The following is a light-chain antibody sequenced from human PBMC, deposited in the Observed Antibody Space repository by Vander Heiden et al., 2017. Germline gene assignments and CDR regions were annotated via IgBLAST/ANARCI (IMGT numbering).Light chain of an antibody. CDR1: QSITNY. J-gene: IGKJ4*01. CDR2: AAS. CDR3: QQSHRTPLT. Sequence: DIQMTQSPSSLSASVGDRVTITCRASQSITNYLNWYQQKPGKAPRLLIHAASSLQGGVPSRFSGSGSGTDFTLTISSLQPEDSATYFCQQSHRTPLTFGGGTKVEIK. V-gene: IGKV1-39*01.